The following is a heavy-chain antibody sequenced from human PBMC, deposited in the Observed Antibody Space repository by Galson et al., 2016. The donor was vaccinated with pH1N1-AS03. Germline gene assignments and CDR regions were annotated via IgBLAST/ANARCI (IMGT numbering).Heavy chain of an antibody. CDR2: IIGAGGVP. V-gene: IGHV3-23*01. Sequence: SLRLSCAASGFTFSSYAMSWVRQAPGKGLEWVASIIGAGGVPYYAGSVKGRFAVPRHTSENTVYLQLDRLRAEDTAVYYCAKDKEAVADRRGYFFDDWGQGTLVTVSS. D-gene: IGHD6-19*01. CDR1: GFTFSSYA. J-gene: IGHJ4*02. CDR3: AKDKEAVADRRGYFFDD.